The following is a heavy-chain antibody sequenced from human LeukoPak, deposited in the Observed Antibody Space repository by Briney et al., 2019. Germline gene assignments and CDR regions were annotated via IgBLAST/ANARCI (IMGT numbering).Heavy chain of an antibody. D-gene: IGHD3-10*01. CDR2: IYHSGST. CDR1: GGSISSGGYS. J-gene: IGHJ4*02. CDR3: ARHPELLWFGEPPYYFDY. Sequence: SQTLSLTCAVSGGSISSGGYSWSWIRQPPGKGLEWIGYIYHSGSTYYNPSLKSRATISVDRSKNQFSLKLSPVTAADTAVYYCARHPELLWFGEPPYYFDYWGQGTLVTVSS. V-gene: IGHV4-30-2*01.